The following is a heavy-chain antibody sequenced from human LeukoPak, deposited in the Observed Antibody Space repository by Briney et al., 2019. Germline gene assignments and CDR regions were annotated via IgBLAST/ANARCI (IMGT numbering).Heavy chain of an antibody. D-gene: IGHD3-22*01. J-gene: IGHJ4*02. CDR1: GFTFSSYA. CDR2: ISDSGGRT. V-gene: IGHV3-23*01. Sequence: GGSLRLSCAASGFTFSSYAMSWVRQAPGKGLEWVSSISDSGGRTYHADSVKGRFTISRDNSKNTLYLQMNSLRAEDTAVYYCAKGGSTIVVRDFDYWGQGTLVTVSS. CDR3: AKGGSTIVVRDFDY.